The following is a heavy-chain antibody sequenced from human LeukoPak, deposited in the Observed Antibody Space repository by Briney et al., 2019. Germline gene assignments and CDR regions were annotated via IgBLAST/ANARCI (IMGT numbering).Heavy chain of an antibody. Sequence: GGSLRLSCSASGFTFSSYAMHWVRQAPGKGLEYVSAISSTGGSTYYADSVKGGFTISRDNSKNTLYLQMSSLRAEDTAVYYCVKATSYYDSSGYYRRYYFDYWGQGTLVTVSS. CDR1: GFTFSSYA. CDR3: VKATSYYDSSGYYRRYYFDY. CDR2: ISSTGGST. J-gene: IGHJ4*02. V-gene: IGHV3-64D*09. D-gene: IGHD3-22*01.